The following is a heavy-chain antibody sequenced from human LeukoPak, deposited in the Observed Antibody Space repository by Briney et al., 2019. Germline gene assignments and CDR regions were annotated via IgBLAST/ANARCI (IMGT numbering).Heavy chain of an antibody. CDR1: GFTFSSYG. CDR3: AKDAVGMVREVLTQFDY. Sequence: GGSLRLSCAASGFTFSSYGMSWVRQAPGKGLEWVSGIRAGGDNTYYADSVKGRFTISRDNSKNTLYLQMNSLRAEDTAVYYCAKDAVGMVREVLTQFDYWGQGTLVTVSS. CDR2: IRAGGDNT. J-gene: IGHJ4*02. D-gene: IGHD3-10*01. V-gene: IGHV3-23*01.